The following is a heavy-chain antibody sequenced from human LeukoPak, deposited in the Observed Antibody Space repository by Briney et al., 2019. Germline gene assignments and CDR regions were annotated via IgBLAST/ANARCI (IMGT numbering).Heavy chain of an antibody. V-gene: IGHV3-9*01. Sequence: PGGSLRLSCAASGFTFSSYWMPWVRQAPGKGLEWVSGISWNSGSIGYADSVKGRFTISRDNAKNSLYLQMNSLRAEDTALYYCAKDMKSGSLDYWGQGTLVTVSS. CDR2: ISWNSGSI. CDR3: AKDMKSGSLDY. J-gene: IGHJ4*02. CDR1: GFTFSSYW. D-gene: IGHD3-10*01.